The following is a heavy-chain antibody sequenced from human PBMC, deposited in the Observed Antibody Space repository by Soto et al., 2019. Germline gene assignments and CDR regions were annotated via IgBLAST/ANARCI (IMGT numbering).Heavy chain of an antibody. V-gene: IGHV3-21*02. CDR2: ISASSSYT. CDR1: GFTFSSYS. Sequence: EVQLVESGGGLVKPGGSLRLSCAASGFTFSSYSMNWVRQAPGKGLEWVSSISASSSYTYYADSVKGRFTVSRDNAKNSLYMQLDSLVADYAAVYYCAKDRQSLRSWDGMDVWGQGTTVTVSS. D-gene: IGHD4-4*01. CDR3: AKDRQSLRSWDGMDV. J-gene: IGHJ6*02.